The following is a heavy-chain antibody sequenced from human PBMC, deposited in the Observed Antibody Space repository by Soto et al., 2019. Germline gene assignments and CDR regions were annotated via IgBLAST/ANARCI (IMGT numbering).Heavy chain of an antibody. V-gene: IGHV1-8*01. CDR1: GYTFTYYD. Sequence: QVQMVQSGAEMKTPGASVKVSCQTYGYTFTYYDINWARQTPGQGLEWVGWMNPASGNACYAQKFQGRVSFTRDTTRNTAYMKLSSLRPDDTAVYYCARSSALTTQRCPRPYCWFDPWGQGTPVIVSS. CDR2: MNPASGNA. D-gene: IGHD4-4*01. J-gene: IGHJ5*02. CDR3: ARSSALTTQRCPRPYCWFDP.